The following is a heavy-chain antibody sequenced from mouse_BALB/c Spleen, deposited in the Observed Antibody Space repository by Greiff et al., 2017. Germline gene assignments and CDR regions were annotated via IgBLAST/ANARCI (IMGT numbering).Heavy chain of an antibody. CDR2: ISSGGGST. V-gene: IGHV5-12-1*01. CDR1: GFAFSSYD. Sequence: EVHLVESGGGLVKPGGSLKLSCAASGFAFSSYDMSWVRQTPEKRLEWVAYISSGGGSTYYPDTVKGRFTISRDNAKNTLYLQMSSLKSEDTAMYYCARHVSGSFDYWGQGTTLTVSS. CDR3: ARHVSGSFDY. D-gene: IGHD6-2*01. J-gene: IGHJ2*01.